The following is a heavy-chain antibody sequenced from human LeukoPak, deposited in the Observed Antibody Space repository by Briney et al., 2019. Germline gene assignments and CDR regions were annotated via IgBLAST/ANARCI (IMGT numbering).Heavy chain of an antibody. CDR2: IIPIFGTA. J-gene: IGHJ3*02. Sequence: SVKVSCKASGGTFSSYAISWVRQAPGQGLEWMGGIIPIFGTANYAQKFQGRVTITADESTSTAYMELSSLRSEDTAVYYWASSRPDIVVVPAAIGDAFDIWGQGTMVTVSS. V-gene: IGHV1-69*13. D-gene: IGHD2-2*02. CDR3: ASSRPDIVVVPAAIGDAFDI. CDR1: GGTFSSYA.